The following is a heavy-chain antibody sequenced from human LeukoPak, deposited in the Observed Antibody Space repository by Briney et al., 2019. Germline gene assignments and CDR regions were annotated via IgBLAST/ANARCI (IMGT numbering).Heavy chain of an antibody. J-gene: IGHJ4*02. CDR1: GFTLTSYW. D-gene: IGHD4-17*01. CDR2: INSDGSST. CDR3: AKYRGDYLTKSSFDY. Sequence: GGSLRLSCAASGFTLTSYWMHWVRQAPGKGLEWVSRINSDGSSTNYADSVTGRFTISRDTAKNTLYLQMNNLRAEDTALYFCAKYRGDYLTKSSFDYWGQGTLVTVSS. V-gene: IGHV3-74*01.